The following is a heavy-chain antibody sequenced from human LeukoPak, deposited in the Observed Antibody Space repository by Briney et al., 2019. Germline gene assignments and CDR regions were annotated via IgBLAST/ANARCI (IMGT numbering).Heavy chain of an antibody. J-gene: IGHJ3*02. D-gene: IGHD1-26*01. CDR2: ISTTSSYI. V-gene: IGHV3-21*01. CDR3: ARGGIITSYAFEI. CDR1: GFTFSTYA. Sequence: GGSLGLSCAASGFTFSTYAISWVRQAPGKGLEWVSCISTTSSYIFYADSVRGRFTISRDNAKNSLYLQMDSLRAEDTAVYYCARGGIITSYAFEIWGQGTMVTVSS.